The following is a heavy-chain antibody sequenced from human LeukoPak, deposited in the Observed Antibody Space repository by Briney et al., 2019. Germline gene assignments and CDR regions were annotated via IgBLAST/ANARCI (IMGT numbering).Heavy chain of an antibody. CDR3: AREVGESSGLDY. J-gene: IGHJ4*02. V-gene: IGHV1-2*02. CDR1: VYTFTGYY. Sequence: ASVKLSCKASVYTFTGYYMHWVRQAPGQGLEWMGWINPNSGGTNYAQKFQGRVTMTRDTSISTAYMELSRLRSDDTAVYYCAREVGESSGLDYWGQGTLVTVSS. D-gene: IGHD3-22*01. CDR2: INPNSGGT.